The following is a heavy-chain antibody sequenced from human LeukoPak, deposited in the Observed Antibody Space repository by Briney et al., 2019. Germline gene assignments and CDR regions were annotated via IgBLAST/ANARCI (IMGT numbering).Heavy chain of an antibody. J-gene: IGHJ4*02. CDR2: IVVGSGNT. D-gene: IGHD3-9*01. Sequence: ASAKDSCKASGFTFISSAVQWVRQARGQRLEWIGWIVVGSGNTNYAQKFQERVTITRDMSTSTAYMELSSLRSEDTAVYYCAASGFDWLLGTYYFDYWGQGTLVTVSS. CDR1: GFTFISSA. CDR3: AASGFDWLLGTYYFDY. V-gene: IGHV1-58*01.